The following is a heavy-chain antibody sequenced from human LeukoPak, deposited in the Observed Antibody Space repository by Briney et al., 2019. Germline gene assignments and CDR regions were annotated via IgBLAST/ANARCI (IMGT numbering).Heavy chain of an antibody. CDR2: INTNTGNP. CDR1: GYTFNTYG. CDR3: ARVGPPTPTIAAAGTGYFQH. J-gene: IGHJ1*01. Sequence: ASVKVSCKPYGYTFNTYGITWVRQAPGQGLEWMGWINTNTGNPTYAQGFTGRFVFSLDTSVSTAYLQISSLKAEDTAVYYCARVGPPTPTIAAAGTGYFQHWGQGTLVTVSS. V-gene: IGHV7-4-1*02. D-gene: IGHD6-13*01.